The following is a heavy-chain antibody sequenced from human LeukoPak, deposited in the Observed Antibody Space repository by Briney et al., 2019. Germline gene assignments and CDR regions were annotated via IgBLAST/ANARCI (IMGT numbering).Heavy chain of an antibody. D-gene: IGHD2-8*02. V-gene: IGHV3-30*02. CDR2: IAHHGNNK. CDR3: AKDGSWSCTD. J-gene: IGHJ4*02. CDR1: GFTFSSSA. Sequence: PGGSLRLSCGASGFTFSSSAMRWVRQGPGKGLEWVAYIAHHGNNKYYAGSVKGRFTISRDNSKGSLYLQMNSLRADDTAVYYCAKDGSWSCTDWGQGTLVRVSS.